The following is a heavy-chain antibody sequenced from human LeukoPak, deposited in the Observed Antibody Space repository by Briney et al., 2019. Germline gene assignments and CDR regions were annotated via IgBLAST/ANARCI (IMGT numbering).Heavy chain of an antibody. J-gene: IGHJ4*02. D-gene: IGHD3-10*01. CDR2: IKQDGSEK. V-gene: IGHV3-7*01. CDR3: ARDWGGENDY. Sequence: PGGSLRLSCAASGFTFSRYWMTWARQAPGKGLEWVANIKQDGSEKYYVDSVKGRFTISRDNAKNSLYLQMNSLRDEDTAVYYCARDWGGENDYWGQGTLVTVSS. CDR1: GFTFSRYW.